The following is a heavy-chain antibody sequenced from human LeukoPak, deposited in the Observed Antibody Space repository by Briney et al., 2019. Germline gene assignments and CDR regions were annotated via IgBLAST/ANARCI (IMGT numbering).Heavy chain of an antibody. CDR3: ARRWTTSDYYTVLDP. V-gene: IGHV4-34*01. Sequence: SETLSLTCAVYGGSFSGYYWSWIRQPPGKGLEWIGEINHSGSTNYNLSLKSRVTISVDTSKNQVSLKLRYVTAADTAVYFCARRWTTSDYYTVLDPWGQGTLVTVSS. CDR2: INHSGST. D-gene: IGHD3-3*01. J-gene: IGHJ5*02. CDR1: GGSFSGYY.